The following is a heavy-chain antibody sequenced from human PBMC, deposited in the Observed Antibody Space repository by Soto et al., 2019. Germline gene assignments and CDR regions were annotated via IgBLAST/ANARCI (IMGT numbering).Heavy chain of an antibody. CDR2: ITAYNGIT. CDR3: ARGEWGGTRAEYFTH. CDR1: GYTFSSYG. D-gene: IGHD2-15*01. V-gene: IGHV1-18*04. Sequence: GASVKVSCKASGYTFSSYGISWVRQAPGQGLEWMGWITAYNGITNYAQKFQGRVTMTTDTSTSTAYMELGSLRSDDTAVYYCARGEWGGTRAEYFTHWGQGTLVTVSS. J-gene: IGHJ1*01.